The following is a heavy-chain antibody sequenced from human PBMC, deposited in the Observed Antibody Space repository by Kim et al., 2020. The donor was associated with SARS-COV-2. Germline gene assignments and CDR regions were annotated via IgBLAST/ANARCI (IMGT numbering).Heavy chain of an antibody. D-gene: IGHD3-10*01. CDR3: ARGSHRGGDPYYYGMDV. V-gene: IGHV3-33*01. J-gene: IGHJ6*02. CDR1: GFTFSSYG. Sequence: GGSLRLSCAASGFTFSSYGMHWVRQAPGKGLEWVAVIWYDGSNKYYADSVKGRFTISRDNSKNTLYLQMNSLRAEDTAVYYCARGSHRGGDPYYYGMDVWGQGTTVTVSS. CDR2: IWYDGSNK.